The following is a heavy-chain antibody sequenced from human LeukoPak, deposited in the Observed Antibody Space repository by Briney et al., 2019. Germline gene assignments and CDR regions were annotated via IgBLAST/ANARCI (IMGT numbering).Heavy chain of an antibody. Sequence: GASVKVSCKASGGTFSSYAISWVRQAPGQGLEWMGGIIPIFGTANYAQKFQGRVTMTTDTSMSTAYMELRSLRSDDTAVYYCARLAYGGNFHDYWGQGTLVTVSS. CDR1: GGTFSSYA. J-gene: IGHJ4*02. CDR2: IIPIFGTA. D-gene: IGHD4-23*01. CDR3: ARLAYGGNFHDY. V-gene: IGHV1-69*05.